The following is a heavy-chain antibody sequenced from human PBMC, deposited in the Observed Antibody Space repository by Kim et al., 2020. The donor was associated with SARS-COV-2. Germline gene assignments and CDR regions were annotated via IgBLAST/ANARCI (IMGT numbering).Heavy chain of an antibody. Sequence: STINADSVKGRFPISRDNSKNTLYLQMNSLRAEDTAVYYCASQTVTLDYWGQGTLVTVSS. CDR2: ST. V-gene: IGHV3-66*04. J-gene: IGHJ4*02. D-gene: IGHD4-17*01. CDR3: ASQTVTLDY.